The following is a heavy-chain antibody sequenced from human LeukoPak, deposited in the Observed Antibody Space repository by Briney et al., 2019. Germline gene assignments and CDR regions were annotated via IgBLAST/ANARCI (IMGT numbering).Heavy chain of an antibody. CDR3: AKLTLGYYYGMDV. Sequence: GGSLRLSCAAPGFTFSSYSMNWVRQAPGKGLEWVSSISSTSTYIYYADSVKGRFTISRDNAKNSLYLQMNSLRAEDTAVYYCAKLTLGYYYGMDVWGQGTTVTVSS. CDR2: ISSTSTYI. CDR1: GFTFSSYS. V-gene: IGHV3-21*04. D-gene: IGHD1-14*01. J-gene: IGHJ6*02.